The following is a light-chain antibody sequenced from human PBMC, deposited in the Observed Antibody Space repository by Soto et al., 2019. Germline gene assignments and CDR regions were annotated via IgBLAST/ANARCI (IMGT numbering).Light chain of an antibody. CDR1: SSDVGGYNY. CDR3: SSYTSSSTFYV. Sequence: QSALNQPASVSGSPGQSITISCTGTSSDVGGYNYVSWYQQHPGKAPKLMIYDVSNRPSGVSNRFSGSKSGNTASLTISGLQAEDEADYYCSSYTSSSTFYVFGTGTKVTVL. J-gene: IGLJ1*01. CDR2: DVS. V-gene: IGLV2-14*01.